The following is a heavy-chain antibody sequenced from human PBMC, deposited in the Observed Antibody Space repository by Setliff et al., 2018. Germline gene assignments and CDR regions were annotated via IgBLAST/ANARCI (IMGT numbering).Heavy chain of an antibody. D-gene: IGHD3-3*01. Sequence: ASVKVSCKASGYTFTSYGISWVRQAPGQGLEWMGWINTNTGNPTYAQGFTGRFVFSLDTSVSTAYLQISSLKAEDTAVYYCAGGPLHYDFWSGYYTVSWFDPWGQGTLVTVSS. CDR1: GYTFTSYG. CDR3: AGGPLHYDFWSGYYTVSWFDP. V-gene: IGHV7-4-1*02. J-gene: IGHJ5*02. CDR2: INTNTGNP.